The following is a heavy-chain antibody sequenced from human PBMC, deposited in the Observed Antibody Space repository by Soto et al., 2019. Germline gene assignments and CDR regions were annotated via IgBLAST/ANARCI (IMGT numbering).Heavy chain of an antibody. Sequence: SETLSLTCTVSGGSISSSSYYWGWIRQPPGKGLEWIGSIYYSGSTYYNPSLKSRVTISVDTSKNQFSLKLSSVTAADTAVYYCARLWGYCSSTSCYTDYYYGMDVWGQGTTVTVSS. CDR1: GGSISSSSYY. J-gene: IGHJ6*02. CDR2: IYYSGST. D-gene: IGHD2-2*02. V-gene: IGHV4-39*01. CDR3: ARLWGYCSSTSCYTDYYYGMDV.